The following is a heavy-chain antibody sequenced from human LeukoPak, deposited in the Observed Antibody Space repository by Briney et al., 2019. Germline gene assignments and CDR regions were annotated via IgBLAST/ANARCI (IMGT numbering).Heavy chain of an antibody. V-gene: IGHV3-7*01. CDR3: ARAGVRKYGRFYFDY. D-gene: IGHD2-8*01. J-gene: IGHJ4*02. CDR1: GFTFSDYY. Sequence: GGSLRLSCAASGFTFSDYYMSWIRQAPGKGLEWVANINQNEGETNYVDSVKGRFTISGDSAKNSLYLQMNGLRAEDTAVYYCARAGVRKYGRFYFDYWGQGTLVTVSS. CDR2: INQNEGET.